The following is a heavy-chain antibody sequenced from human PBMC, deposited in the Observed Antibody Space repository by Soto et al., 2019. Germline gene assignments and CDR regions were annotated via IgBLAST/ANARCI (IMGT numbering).Heavy chain of an antibody. Sequence: VQLLESGGGLVQPGGSLRLSCAASGFSFSLYWMHWVRQAPGKGLVWVSRINGDGSDTSYGDSVKGRFTTSRDNAKNTLYLHMNSLGAEDTAVYYCARDFGEVGATAVYDIWGQGTMVTVSS. J-gene: IGHJ3*02. V-gene: IGHV3-74*01. CDR1: GFSFSLYW. CDR3: ARDFGEVGATAVYDI. D-gene: IGHD1-26*01. CDR2: INGDGSDT.